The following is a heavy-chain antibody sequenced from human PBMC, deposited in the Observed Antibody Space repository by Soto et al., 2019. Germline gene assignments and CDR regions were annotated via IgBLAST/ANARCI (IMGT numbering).Heavy chain of an antibody. D-gene: IGHD3-22*01. CDR2: IWYDGSNK. CDR3: ARAPYYDSSGVYFDY. V-gene: IGHV3-33*01. CDR1: GITFSSYG. Sequence: PGGSLRLSCAASGITFSSYGMHWVRQAPGKGLEWVAVIWYDGSNKYYADSVKGRFTISRDNSKNTLYLQMNSLRAEDTAVYYCARAPYYDSSGVYFDYWGQGTLVTVSS. J-gene: IGHJ4*02.